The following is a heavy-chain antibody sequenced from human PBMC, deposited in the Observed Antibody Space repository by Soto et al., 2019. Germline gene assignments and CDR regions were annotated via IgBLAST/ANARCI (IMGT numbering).Heavy chain of an antibody. CDR3: ARGAGFWSGYYDY. V-gene: IGHV4-59*01. Sequence: SETLSLTCTVSGGSISSYYWSWIRQPPGKGLEWIGYIYYSGSTNYNPSLKSRVTISVDTSKNQFSLKLSSVTAADTAVYYCARGAGFWSGYYDYWGQGTLVTVSS. CDR2: IYYSGST. J-gene: IGHJ4*02. CDR1: GGSISSYY. D-gene: IGHD3-3*01.